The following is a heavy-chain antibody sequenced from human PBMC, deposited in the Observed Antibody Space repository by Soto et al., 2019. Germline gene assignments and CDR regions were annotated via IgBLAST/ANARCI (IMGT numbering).Heavy chain of an antibody. CDR2: IYWNDDK. D-gene: IGHD6-13*01. J-gene: IGHJ4*02. CDR1: GFSLSTNGVG. V-gene: IGHV2-5*01. Sequence: SGPTLVNPTQTLTLTRTFSGFSLSTNGVGVGWIRQPPGKALEWLASIYWNDDKRYSPSLESRFTITKDTSKNQVVLTMTNMDPVDTGTYYCAHRRTAARPNYFDYWGQGTLVTVSS. CDR3: AHRRTAARPNYFDY.